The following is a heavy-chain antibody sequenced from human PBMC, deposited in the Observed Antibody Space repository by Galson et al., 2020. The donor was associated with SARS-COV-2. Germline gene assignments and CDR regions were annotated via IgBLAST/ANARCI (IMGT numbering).Heavy chain of an antibody. D-gene: IGHD3-16*01. CDR3: ARRGEMGAWVY. CDR1: GGSIISRSYY. V-gene: IGHV4-39*01. Sequence: SETLSLTCTVSGGSIISRSYYWGWIRQPPGKGLEWIGSIIYSGSTAYSPSLNSRVTISVDTSKNRFSLRLSSVTAADTAVYYCARRGEMGAWVYWGQGALVTVSS. CDR2: IIYSGST. J-gene: IGHJ4*02.